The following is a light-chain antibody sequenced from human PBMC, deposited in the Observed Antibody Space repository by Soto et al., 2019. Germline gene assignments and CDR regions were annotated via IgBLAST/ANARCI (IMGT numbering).Light chain of an antibody. CDR2: EVN. CDR3: SSYTDISTVI. Sequence: QSALTQPASASGSPGQSITISCSGTNSDIGAFNYVSWYQQHPHKAPKLIIYEVNKRPSGVSNRFSGSKSGITASLTISGAQAEDEADYYCSSYTDISTVIFGGGTKLTVL. CDR1: NSDIGAFNY. V-gene: IGLV2-14*01. J-gene: IGLJ2*01.